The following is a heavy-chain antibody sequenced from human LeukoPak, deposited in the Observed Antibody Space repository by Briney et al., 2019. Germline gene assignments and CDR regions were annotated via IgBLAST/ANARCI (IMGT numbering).Heavy chain of an antibody. Sequence: ASVKVSCMASGYTFTSYDINWVRQATGQGLEWMGWMNPNSGNTGYAQKFQGRVTMTRNTSISTAYMELSSLRSEDTAVYYCARASYYDFWSGYFNHNYYYYGMDVWGQGTTVTVSS. D-gene: IGHD3-3*01. CDR2: MNPNSGNT. J-gene: IGHJ6*02. CDR1: GYTFTSYD. V-gene: IGHV1-8*01. CDR3: ARASYYDFWSGYFNHNYYYYGMDV.